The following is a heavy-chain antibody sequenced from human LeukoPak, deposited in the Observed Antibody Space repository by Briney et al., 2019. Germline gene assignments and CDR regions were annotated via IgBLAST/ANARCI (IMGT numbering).Heavy chain of an antibody. D-gene: IGHD2-15*01. Sequence: SETLSLTCAVYGGSFSGYYWSWIRQPPGKGLEWIGYIYYNGSTSYNPSLKSRVTISVDTSKNHFSLKLNSVTAEDTAVYYCAKGYCSGGSCCNDYWGQGTLVTVSS. CDR2: IYYNGST. CDR3: AKGYCSGGSCCNDY. V-gene: IGHV4-34*01. J-gene: IGHJ4*02. CDR1: GGSFSGYY.